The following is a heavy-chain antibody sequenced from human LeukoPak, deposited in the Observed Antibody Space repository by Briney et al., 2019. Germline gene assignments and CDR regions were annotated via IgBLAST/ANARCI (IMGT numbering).Heavy chain of an antibody. CDR1: GLSFSSYA. Sequence: PGGSLRLSCAASGLSFSSYAMSWVRQAPGKGLEWISTISVSSGSTYYADSVKGRFTISRDNSKNKLYLQMSSLRAEDTAVYYRAKDRYSIDYWGQGTLVTVPS. D-gene: IGHD1-1*01. J-gene: IGHJ4*02. V-gene: IGHV3-23*01. CDR2: ISVSSGST. CDR3: AKDRYSIDY.